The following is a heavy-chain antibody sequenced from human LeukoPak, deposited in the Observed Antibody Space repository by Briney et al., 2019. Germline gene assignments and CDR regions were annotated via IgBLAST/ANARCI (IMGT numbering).Heavy chain of an antibody. Sequence: GGSLRLSCAASGFTFSSYAMHWVRQAPGKGLEWVAVISYDGSNKYYPDSVKGRFTISRDNSKNTLYLQMNGLRAEDTAVYYCARMATIKAYWGQGTLVTVSS. CDR1: GFTFSSYA. V-gene: IGHV3-30-3*01. D-gene: IGHD5-24*01. CDR2: ISYDGSNK. J-gene: IGHJ4*02. CDR3: ARMATIKAY.